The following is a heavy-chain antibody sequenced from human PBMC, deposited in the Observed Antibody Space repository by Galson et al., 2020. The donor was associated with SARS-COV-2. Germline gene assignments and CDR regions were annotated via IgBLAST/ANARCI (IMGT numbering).Heavy chain of an antibody. CDR2: IHSGGGT. CDR3: AKDHYASGTFYNAY. D-gene: IGHD3-10*01. Sequence: TGGSLRLSCAASGFTVSSNYMSWLRQAPGKGLEWVSVIHSGGGTYYTESVKGRFTISRHNSKNTLYLEMNSLRPEDTAVYYCAKDHYASGTFYNAYWGQGTLVTVSS. CDR1: GFTVSSNY. J-gene: IGHJ4*02. V-gene: IGHV3-53*04.